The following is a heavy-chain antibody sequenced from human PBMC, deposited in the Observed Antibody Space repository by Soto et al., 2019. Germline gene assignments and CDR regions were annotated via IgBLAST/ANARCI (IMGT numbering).Heavy chain of an antibody. CDR1: GFTFSSYA. CDR2: ISGSGGNA. D-gene: IGHD1-26*01. V-gene: IGHV3-23*01. CDR3: AKDGASGSYPPYYYFGMDV. Sequence: VSLPLSSEASGFTFSSYAMSWVRQAPGKGLEWVSTISGSGGNAYYADSVKGRFSISRDNSKNTLRLQMNSLRADDTAVYYCAKDGASGSYPPYYYFGMDVWGQGTTVTVSS. J-gene: IGHJ6*02.